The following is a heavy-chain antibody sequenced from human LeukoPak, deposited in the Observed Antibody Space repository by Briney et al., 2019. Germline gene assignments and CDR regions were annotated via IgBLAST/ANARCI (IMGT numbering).Heavy chain of an antibody. V-gene: IGHV3-15*01. CDR2: IKSKTDGGTT. Sequence: GGSLRLSCAASGFTFSNAWMSWVCQAPGKGLEWVGRIKSKTDGGTTDYAAPVKGRFTISRDDSKNTLYLQMNSLKTEDTAVYYCTTDRLTVSRYYYYMDVWGKGTTVTVSS. D-gene: IGHD4-17*01. CDR1: GFTFSNAW. J-gene: IGHJ6*03. CDR3: TTDRLTVSRYYYYMDV.